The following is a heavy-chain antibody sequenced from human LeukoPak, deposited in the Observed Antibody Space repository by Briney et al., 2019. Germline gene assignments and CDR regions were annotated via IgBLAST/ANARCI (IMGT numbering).Heavy chain of an antibody. D-gene: IGHD4-17*01. V-gene: IGHV4-4*07. Sequence: SETLSLTCTVSGGSISSYYWSWIRQPAGKGLEWIGRIYTSGSTNYNPSLKSRVTISVDTSKNQFSLKLSSVTAADTAVYYCAGFGYDYDSNWFDPWGQGTLVTVSS. CDR3: AGFGYDYDSNWFDP. J-gene: IGHJ5*02. CDR1: GGSISSYY. CDR2: IYTSGST.